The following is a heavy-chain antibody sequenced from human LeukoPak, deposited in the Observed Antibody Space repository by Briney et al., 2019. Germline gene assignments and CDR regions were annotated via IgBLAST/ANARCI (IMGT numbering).Heavy chain of an antibody. V-gene: IGHV4-34*01. CDR1: GGSFSGYY. J-gene: IGHJ6*03. CDR2: INHSGST. CDR3: ASLSDYYGSGSPRAHYYMDV. Sequence: SETLSLTCAVYGGSFSGYYWSWIRQPPGKGLEWIGEINHSGSTNYNPSLKSRVTISVDTSKNQFSLKLSSVTAADTAVYYCASLSDYYGSGSPRAHYYMDVWGKGTTVTVSS. D-gene: IGHD3-10*01.